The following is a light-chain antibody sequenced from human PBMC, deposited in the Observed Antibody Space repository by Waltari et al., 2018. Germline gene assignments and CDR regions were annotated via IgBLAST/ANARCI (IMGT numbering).Light chain of an antibody. Sequence: QSVLTQPPSASGTPGQGVTIPCSGGASNIGNNFVHWYQQVPGKAPKLLIYRSDRRPAGVPDRFSGSKSGTSASLAISGLQSEDEADYYCAAWDDSLNGRWVFGGGTKVTVL. J-gene: IGLJ3*02. CDR2: RSD. CDR3: AAWDDSLNGRWV. V-gene: IGLV1-44*01. CDR1: ASNIGNNF.